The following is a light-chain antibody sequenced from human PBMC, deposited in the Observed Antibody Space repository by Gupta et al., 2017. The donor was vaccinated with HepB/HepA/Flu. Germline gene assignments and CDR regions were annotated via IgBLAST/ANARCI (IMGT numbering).Light chain of an antibody. CDR3: QQYDSNPPST. J-gene: IGKJ2*01. CDR1: QSVLYSSNNKNY. V-gene: IGKV4-1*01. CDR2: WAS. Sequence: DIVMTQSPDSLSVSLGERATINCKSSQSVLYSSNNKNYLAWYQQKPGQPPKLLIYWASTRESGVPDRLSGSGSGTDFTLTISSRQAEDVAVYYCQQYDSNPPSTFGQGTKLEIK.